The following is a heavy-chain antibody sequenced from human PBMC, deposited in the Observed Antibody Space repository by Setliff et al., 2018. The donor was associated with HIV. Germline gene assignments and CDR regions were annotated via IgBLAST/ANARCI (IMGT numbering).Heavy chain of an antibody. CDR1: GGSISNQY. CDR2: VYHTGTT. Sequence: SETLSLTCIVSGGSISNQYWSWIRQPPGKGLEWIGYVYHTGTTNSKPSLKSRVTISLDTSKNQFSLKLSSVTAADTAVYYCARGDGYRANDAYYDTGMDVWGQGITVTVSS. CDR3: ARGDGYRANDAYYDTGMDV. V-gene: IGHV4-59*11. D-gene: IGHD5-12*01. J-gene: IGHJ6*02.